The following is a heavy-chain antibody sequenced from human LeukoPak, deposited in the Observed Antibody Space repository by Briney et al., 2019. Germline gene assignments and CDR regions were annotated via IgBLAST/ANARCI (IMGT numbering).Heavy chain of an antibody. D-gene: IGHD3-9*01. CDR3: TSLTYYDILTGYQGYDY. Sequence: GGSLRLSCAASGFTFSSYAMSWVRQAPGKGLEWVSAISGSGGSTYYADSVKGRFTISRDSSKSTLYLQMNSLRAEDTAVYYCTSLTYYDILTGYQGYDYWGQGTLVTVSS. J-gene: IGHJ4*02. V-gene: IGHV3-23*01. CDR2: ISGSGGST. CDR1: GFTFSSYA.